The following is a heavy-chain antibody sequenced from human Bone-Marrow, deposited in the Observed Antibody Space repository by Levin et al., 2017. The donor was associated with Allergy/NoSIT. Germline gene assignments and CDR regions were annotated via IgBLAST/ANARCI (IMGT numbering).Heavy chain of an antibody. CDR2: IYYSGST. J-gene: IGHJ6*02. Sequence: PSETLSLTCTVSGGSISSYYWSWIRQPPGKGLEWIGYIYYSGSTNYNPSLKSRVTISVDTSKNQFSLKLSSVTAADTAVYYCARSLKFNYSNYYYYGMDVWGQGTTVTVSS. D-gene: IGHD4-11*01. V-gene: IGHV4-59*01. CDR3: ARSLKFNYSNYYYYGMDV. CDR1: GGSISSYY.